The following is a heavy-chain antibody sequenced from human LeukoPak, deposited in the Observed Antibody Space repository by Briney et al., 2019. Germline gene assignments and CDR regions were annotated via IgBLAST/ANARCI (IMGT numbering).Heavy chain of an antibody. Sequence: GGSLRLSCAAPGFTFSSYAMHWVRQAPGKGLEWVAVIPYDGSNKYYADSVKGRFTISRDNSKNTLYLQMNSLRAEDTAVYYCARDPALRDYFDYWGQGTLVTVSS. J-gene: IGHJ4*02. CDR2: IPYDGSNK. CDR1: GFTFSSYA. D-gene: IGHD2-15*01. V-gene: IGHV3-30*04. CDR3: ARDPALRDYFDY.